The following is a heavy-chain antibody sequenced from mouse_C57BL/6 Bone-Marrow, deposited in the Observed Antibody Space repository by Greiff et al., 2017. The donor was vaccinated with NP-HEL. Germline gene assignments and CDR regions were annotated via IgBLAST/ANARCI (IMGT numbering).Heavy chain of an antibody. CDR1: GYTFTSYW. V-gene: IGHV1-74*01. D-gene: IGHD4-1*02. Sequence: QVHVKQPGAELVKPGASVKVSCKASGYTFTSYWMHWVKQRPGQGLEWIGRIHPSDSDTNYNQKFKGKATLTVDKSSSTAYMQLSSLTSEDSAVYYCAIPNWAPYAMDYWGQGTSVTVSS. CDR2: IHPSDSDT. CDR3: AIPNWAPYAMDY. J-gene: IGHJ4*01.